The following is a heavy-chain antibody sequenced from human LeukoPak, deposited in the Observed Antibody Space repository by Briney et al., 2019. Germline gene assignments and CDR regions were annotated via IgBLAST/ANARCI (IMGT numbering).Heavy chain of an antibody. CDR1: GGSISSYY. V-gene: IGHV4-4*07. CDR3: AGLSGSYVPLDY. D-gene: IGHD1-26*01. Sequence: SETLSLTCTVSGGSISSYYWSWIRQPAGKGLEWIGRIYTSGSTNYNPSLKSRVTISVDKSKNQFSLKLSSVTAADTAVYYCAGLSGSYVPLDYWGQGTLVTVSS. J-gene: IGHJ4*02. CDR2: IYTSGST.